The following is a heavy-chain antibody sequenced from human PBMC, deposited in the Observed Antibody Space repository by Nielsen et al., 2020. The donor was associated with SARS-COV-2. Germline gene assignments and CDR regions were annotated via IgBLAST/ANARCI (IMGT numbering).Heavy chain of an antibody. Sequence: GESLKISCAASGFPFSNSALHWVRQAPGKGLEWVAVISYDGGTTYYADSVKGRCTISRDNSKNTLYLQMNSLRPEDTAVYYCARNSGYCDSWRGYCDYWGQGTRVSVSS. CDR1: GFPFSNSA. V-gene: IGHV3-30-3*01. CDR3: ARNSGYCDSWRGYCDY. CDR2: ISYDGGTT. J-gene: IGHJ4*03. D-gene: IGHD3-3*01.